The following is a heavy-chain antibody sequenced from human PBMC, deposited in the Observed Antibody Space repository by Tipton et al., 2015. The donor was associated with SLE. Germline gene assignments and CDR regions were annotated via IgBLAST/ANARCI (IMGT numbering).Heavy chain of an antibody. D-gene: IGHD4-23*01. CDR3: ARAGGNSLALHV. J-gene: IGHJ3*01. Sequence: LRLSCTVSGGSITSSSYYWGWIRQPPGKGLEWIGSIYYSGSTYYNPSLQSRVTISVDTSKNQLSLKLSSMTAADTAVYFCARAGGNSLALHVWGQGTMVTVSS. CDR1: GGSITSSSYY. CDR2: IYYSGST. V-gene: IGHV4-39*07.